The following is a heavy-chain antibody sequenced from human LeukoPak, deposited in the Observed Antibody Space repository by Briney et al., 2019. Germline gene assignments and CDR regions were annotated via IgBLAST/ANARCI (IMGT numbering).Heavy chain of an antibody. Sequence: GGSLRLSCAASGFPFQDSGLSRVRQAPGKGLEWISGINWNGDTTVYADSVKGRFTISRDNAKNSLYLQMNSLRADDTAFYYCARQTRGYVYYFDYWGQGTLVTVSS. CDR2: INWNGDTT. CDR3: ARQTRGYVYYFDY. D-gene: IGHD2-2*01. V-gene: IGHV3-20*04. CDR1: GFPFQDSG. J-gene: IGHJ4*02.